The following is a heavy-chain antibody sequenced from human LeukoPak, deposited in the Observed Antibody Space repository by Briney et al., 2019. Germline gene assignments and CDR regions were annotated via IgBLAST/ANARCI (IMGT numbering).Heavy chain of an antibody. J-gene: IGHJ6*02. CDR2: ISHDGSQR. V-gene: IGHV3-30*18. CDR1: GLTLSNSA. D-gene: IGHD3-16*01. Sequence: GGSLRLSCAVSGLTLSNSAMHWVRQAPGKGLVWLALISHDGSQRLYAESVKGRFTISRDSAKNSLSLQMNSLRAEDTALYYCAKGGASWSTGDYFYYAMDVWGQGTTVTVSS. CDR3: AKGGASWSTGDYFYYAMDV.